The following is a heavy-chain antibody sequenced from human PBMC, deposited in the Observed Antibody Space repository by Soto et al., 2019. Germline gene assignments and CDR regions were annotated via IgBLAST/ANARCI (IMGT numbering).Heavy chain of an antibody. J-gene: IGHJ3*02. Sequence: GGSLRLSCAASGITFSSHAMDWVRQAPGKGLEWVSYIGTNNDTYYADSVKGRFTISRDSDKNSLYLQMSSLRSEDTAVYYCARSPLNIPGVFDIWGQGTMVTVSS. CDR2: IGTNNDT. CDR1: GITFSSHA. V-gene: IGHV3-48*01. CDR3: ARSPLNIPGVFDI. D-gene: IGHD3-10*01.